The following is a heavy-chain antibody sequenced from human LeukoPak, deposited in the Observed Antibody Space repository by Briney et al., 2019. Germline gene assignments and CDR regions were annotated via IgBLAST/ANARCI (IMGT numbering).Heavy chain of an antibody. CDR2: IYYSGST. V-gene: IGHV4-59*12. CDR3: AREITMIVSDDAFDI. CDR1: GGSISSYY. Sequence: SETLSLTCTVSGGSISSYYWSWIRQPPGKGLEWIGYIYYSGSTNYNPSLKSRVTMSVDTSKNQFSLKLSSVTAADTAVYYCAREITMIVSDDAFDIWGQGTMVTVSS. J-gene: IGHJ3*02. D-gene: IGHD3-22*01.